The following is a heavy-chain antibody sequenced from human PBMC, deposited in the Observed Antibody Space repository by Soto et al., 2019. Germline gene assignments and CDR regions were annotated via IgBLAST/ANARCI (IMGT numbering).Heavy chain of an antibody. CDR1: GFTFSSYA. J-gene: IGHJ4*02. V-gene: IGHV3-23*01. Sequence: GGSLRLSCAASGFTFSSYAMSWVRQAPGKGLEWVSAISGSGGSTYYAGSVKGRFTISRDNSKNTLYLQMNSLRAEDTAVYYYGRSANQVDYWGQGTLVTVSS. D-gene: IGHD6-25*01. CDR2: ISGSGGST. CDR3: GRSANQVDY.